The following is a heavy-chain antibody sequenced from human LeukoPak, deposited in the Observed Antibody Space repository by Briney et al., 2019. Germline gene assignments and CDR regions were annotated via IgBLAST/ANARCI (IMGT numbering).Heavy chain of an antibody. CDR3: VAGTTY. CDR2: IKQDGSQK. J-gene: IGHJ4*02. CDR1: GFTFSDHY. D-gene: IGHD6-19*01. V-gene: IGHV3-7*05. Sequence: PGGSLRLSCAASGFTFSDHYMTWVRQAPGKGLEWVAIIKQDGSQKYYVDSVKGRFTISRDNARNSLYLQMNSLRAEDTAVYWAVAGTTYWGQGTLVTVSS.